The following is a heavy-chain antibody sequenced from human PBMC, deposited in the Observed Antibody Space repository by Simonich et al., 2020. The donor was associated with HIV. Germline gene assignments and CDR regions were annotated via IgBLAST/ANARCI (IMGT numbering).Heavy chain of an antibody. CDR2: INHGGRT. J-gene: IGHJ4*02. CDR1: GGSFSGYY. V-gene: IGHV4-34*01. CDR3: ARSPSENWDYYFDY. D-gene: IGHD1-7*01. Sequence: QVQLHQWGAGLLKSSETLSLTCAVYGGSFSGYYWNWIRQPPGKGLEWIAEINHGGRTNYNPSLKSRVTILLDTSKNQFSLMLASVTATDTALYYCARSPSENWDYYFDYWSQGTLVTVSS.